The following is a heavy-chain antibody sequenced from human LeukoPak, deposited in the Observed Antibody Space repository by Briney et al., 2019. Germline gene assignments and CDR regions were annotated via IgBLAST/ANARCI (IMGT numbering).Heavy chain of an antibody. CDR3: AKGYSSGWYSSDY. V-gene: IGHV3-23*01. Sequence: PGGSLRLSCAASGLTFSSYAMNWVRQAPGKGLKWVSAITGTGNITGYADSVKGRFTISRDNSKNTLYLQMTSLRVEDTVVYYCAKGYSSGWYSSDYWGQGTLVTVSS. CDR2: ITGTGNIT. CDR1: GLTFSSYA. D-gene: IGHD6-19*01. J-gene: IGHJ4*02.